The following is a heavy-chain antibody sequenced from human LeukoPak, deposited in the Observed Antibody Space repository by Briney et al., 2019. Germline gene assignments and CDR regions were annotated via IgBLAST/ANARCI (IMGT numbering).Heavy chain of an antibody. CDR1: DGSVRTYY. CDR2: IYYRGDI. CDR3: ATNKDWAEAD. D-gene: IGHD3/OR15-3a*01. Sequence: SETLSLTCSVSDGSVRTYYWSWIRQSPGQGLEWIGNIYYRGDINYNPSLKSRVIISIDTSKNQFSLKVTSLTAADTAVYYCATNKDWAEADWGQGTLVIVSS. J-gene: IGHJ4*02. V-gene: IGHV4-59*02.